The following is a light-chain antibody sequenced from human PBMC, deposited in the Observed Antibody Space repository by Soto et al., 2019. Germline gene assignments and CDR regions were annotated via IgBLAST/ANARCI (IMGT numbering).Light chain of an antibody. CDR3: CSYAGIWV. CDR2: EGS. CDR1: SSDVGSYNL. V-gene: IGLV2-23*01. J-gene: IGLJ3*02. Sequence: QSALTQPASVSGSPGQSITISCTGTSSDVGSYNLVSWYQQHPGKAPKLMIYEGSKRPSGVSNRFSGSKSGNTASLTISGLQAEDEADYYCCSYAGIWVFGGGTKVTVL.